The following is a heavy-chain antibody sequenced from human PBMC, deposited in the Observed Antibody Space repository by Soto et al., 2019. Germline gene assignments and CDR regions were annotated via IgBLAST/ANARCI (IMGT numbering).Heavy chain of an antibody. J-gene: IGHJ6*02. CDR1: GGTFSSYA. Sequence: QVQLVQSGAEVKKPGSSVKVSCKASGGTFSSYAISWVRQAPGQGLEWMGGIIPIFGTANYAQKFQGRVTITEDESTSTAYMELSSLRSEDTAVYYCASPGCSSTSCYTDYYYYGMDVWGQGTTVTVSS. CDR3: ASPGCSSTSCYTDYYYYGMDV. CDR2: IIPIFGTA. V-gene: IGHV1-69*01. D-gene: IGHD2-2*02.